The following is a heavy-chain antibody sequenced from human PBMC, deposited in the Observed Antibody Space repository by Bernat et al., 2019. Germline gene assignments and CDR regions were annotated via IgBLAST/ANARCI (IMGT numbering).Heavy chain of an antibody. CDR2: IYYSGST. D-gene: IGHD2-15*01. J-gene: IGHJ2*01. CDR1: GGSISSSSYY. CDR3: ASEDRVWAWYFDL. V-gene: IGHV4-39*01. Sequence: QLQLQESGPGLVKPSETLSLTCTVSGGSISSSSYYWGWIRQPPGKGLEWIGSIYYSGSTYYNPSLKSRVTISVDTSKNQFSLKLSSVTAADTAVYCCASEDRVWAWYFDLWGRGTLVTVSS.